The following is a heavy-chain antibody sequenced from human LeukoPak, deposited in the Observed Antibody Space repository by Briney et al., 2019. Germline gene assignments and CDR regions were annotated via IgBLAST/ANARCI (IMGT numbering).Heavy chain of an antibody. Sequence: SETLSLTCTVSGGSISSSSYYWGWIRQPPGKGLEWIGSIYYSGSTYYNPSLKSRVTISVDTSKNQFSLKLSSVAAADTAVYYCAGYQRYYYYYMDVWGKGTTVTVSS. D-gene: IGHD6-25*01. CDR3: AGYQRYYYYYMDV. V-gene: IGHV4-39*01. CDR1: GGSISSSSYY. CDR2: IYYSGST. J-gene: IGHJ6*03.